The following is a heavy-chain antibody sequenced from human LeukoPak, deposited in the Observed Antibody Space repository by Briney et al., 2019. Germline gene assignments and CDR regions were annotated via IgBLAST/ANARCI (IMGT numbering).Heavy chain of an antibody. J-gene: IGHJ4*02. Sequence: GESLETSWKGSGYRFTSHWIGWVRQMPGKGLEWMGIIYPGDSDTRYSPSFRGQVTISADKSISTAYLHWSILKASDTAMYYCARGDTTGYLQLLYWGQGTLVTVSS. CDR1: GYRFTSHW. CDR2: IYPGDSDT. V-gene: IGHV5-51*01. D-gene: IGHD3-22*01. CDR3: ARGDTTGYLQLLY.